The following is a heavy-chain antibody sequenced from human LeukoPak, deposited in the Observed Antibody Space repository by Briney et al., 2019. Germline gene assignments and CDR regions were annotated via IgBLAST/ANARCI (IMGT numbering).Heavy chain of an antibody. Sequence: ASVKVSCKASRGTFISYAISWVRQAPGQGLEWMGGIIPIFGTANYAQKFQGRVTITADESTSTAYMELSSLRSEDTAVYYCARDRDWAGYTYGFYYWGQGTLVTVSS. CDR3: ARDRDWAGYTYGFYY. CDR2: IIPIFGTA. CDR1: RGTFISYA. D-gene: IGHD5-18*01. V-gene: IGHV1-69*01. J-gene: IGHJ4*02.